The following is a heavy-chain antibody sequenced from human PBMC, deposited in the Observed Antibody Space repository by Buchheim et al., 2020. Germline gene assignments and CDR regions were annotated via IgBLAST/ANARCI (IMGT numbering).Heavy chain of an antibody. CDR2: ISSSSSYI. CDR1: GFTFSSYS. D-gene: IGHD5-24*01. CDR3: ARQVRVGWLQLELYYYYGMDV. V-gene: IGHV3-21*01. J-gene: IGHJ6*02. Sequence: EVQLVESGGGLVKPGGSLRLSCAASGFTFSSYSMNWVRQAPGKGLEWVSSISSSSSYIYYADSVKGRFTISRDNAKNSLYLQMNSLRAEDTAVYYCARQVRVGWLQLELYYYYGMDVWGQGTT.